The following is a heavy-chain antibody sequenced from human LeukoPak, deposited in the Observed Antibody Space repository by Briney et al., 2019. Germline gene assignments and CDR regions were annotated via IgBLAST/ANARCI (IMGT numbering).Heavy chain of an antibody. V-gene: IGHV4-30-4*01. CDR3: ARDRRGGGMDV. D-gene: IGHD5-24*01. CDR2: IYYSGST. J-gene: IGHJ6*02. CDR1: GGSISSGDYY. Sequence: SETLSLTCTVSGGSISSGDYYWSWIRQPPGTGLEWIGYIYYSGSTYYNPSLKSRVTISVDTSKNQFSLKLSSVTAADTAVYYCARDRRGGGMDVWGQGTTVTVSS.